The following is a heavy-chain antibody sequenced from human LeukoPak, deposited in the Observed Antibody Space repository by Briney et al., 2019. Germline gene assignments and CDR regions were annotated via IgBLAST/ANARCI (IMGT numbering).Heavy chain of an antibody. CDR3: AKPISGGLAVTAGWFHP. CDR2: INANSGTT. D-gene: IGHD6-19*01. CDR1: GFAFSVYA. Sequence: GGSLRLSCTASGFAFSVYAMSWLRQPPGKGLEWVSTINANSGTTSYAASVRGRFTISRDNSKNTLYLQLNTLRADDTATYYCAKPISGGLAVTAGWFHPWGQGTLVVVAS. V-gene: IGHV3-23*01. J-gene: IGHJ5*01.